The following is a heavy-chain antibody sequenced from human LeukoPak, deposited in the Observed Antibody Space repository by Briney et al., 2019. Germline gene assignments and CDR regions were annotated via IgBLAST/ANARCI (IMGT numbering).Heavy chain of an antibody. J-gene: IGHJ4*02. CDR2: INHSGST. D-gene: IGHD3-10*01. CDR3: ASRRYGSGSHDY. V-gene: IGHV4-34*01. Sequence: SETLSLTCAVYGGSFSGYYWSWIRQPPGKGLEWIGEINHSGSTNYNPSLKSRVTISVDTSKNQFSLKQSSVTAADTAVYYCASRRYGSGSHDYWGQGTLVTVSS. CDR1: GGSFSGYY.